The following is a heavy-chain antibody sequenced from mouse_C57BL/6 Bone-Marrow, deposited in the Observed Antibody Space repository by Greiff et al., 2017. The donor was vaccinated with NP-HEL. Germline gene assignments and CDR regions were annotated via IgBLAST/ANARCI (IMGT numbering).Heavy chain of an antibody. D-gene: IGHD3-2*02. V-gene: IGHV1-4*01. Sequence: QVQLQQSGAELARPGASVKMSCKASGYTFTSYTMHWVKQRPGQGLEWIGYINPSSGYTKYNQKFKDKATLTADKSSSTAYMQLSSLTSEDSAVYYCARVSGSGYWVACWGQGTLVTVSA. J-gene: IGHJ3*01. CDR2: INPSSGYT. CDR1: GYTFTSYT. CDR3: ARVSGSGYWVAC.